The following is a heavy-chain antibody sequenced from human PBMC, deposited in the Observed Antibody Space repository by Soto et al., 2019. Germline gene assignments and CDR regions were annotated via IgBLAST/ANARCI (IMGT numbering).Heavy chain of an antibody. V-gene: IGHV3-9*01. CDR3: AKPLTTGYYFPFDY. D-gene: IGHD3-9*01. CDR2: ISWNGGSI. CDR1: GFTFDDYA. J-gene: IGHJ4*02. Sequence: SLRLSCAASGFTFDDYAMHWVRQAPGKGLEWVSGISWNGGSIGYADSVKGRFTISRDNAKNSLYLQMNSLTAEDTALYYCAKPLTTGYYFPFDYWGQGTLVTVSS.